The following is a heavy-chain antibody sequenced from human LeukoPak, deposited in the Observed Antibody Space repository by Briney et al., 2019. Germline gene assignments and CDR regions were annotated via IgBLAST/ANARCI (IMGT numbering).Heavy chain of an antibody. CDR3: ARDRGPYYGSGSTTD. CDR2: ISSSSSYI. CDR1: GFTFSSYS. J-gene: IGHJ4*02. V-gene: IGHV3-21*01. D-gene: IGHD3-10*01. Sequence: GGSLRLSCAASGFTFSSYSMNWVRQAPGKGLEWVSSISSSSSYIYYADSVKGRFTISRDNAKNSLYLQMNSLRAEDTAVYYCARDRGPYYGSGSTTDWGQGTLVTVSS.